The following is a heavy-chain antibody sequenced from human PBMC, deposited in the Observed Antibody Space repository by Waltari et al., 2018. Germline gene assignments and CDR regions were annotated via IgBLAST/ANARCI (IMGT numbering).Heavy chain of an antibody. Sequence: QLQLQESGPGLVKPSATLSLPCTVSGGSISRSHYYWGLLRQPPGKGLAWIGSIYHSGSTYYNPSLKSRVTISVDTSKNQFSLKLTSVTAADTAVYYCARIYGSGSPIPSVDYWGQGTLVTVSS. CDR2: IYHSGST. J-gene: IGHJ4*02. D-gene: IGHD3-10*01. V-gene: IGHV4-39*01. CDR1: GGSISRSHYY. CDR3: ARIYGSGSPIPSVDY.